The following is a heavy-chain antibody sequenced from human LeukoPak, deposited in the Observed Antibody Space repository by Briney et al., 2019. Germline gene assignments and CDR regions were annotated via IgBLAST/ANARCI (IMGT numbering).Heavy chain of an antibody. CDR3: ARGRGPYGSGRNWFDP. D-gene: IGHD3-10*01. V-gene: IGHV1-8*01. CDR1: GYTFTSYD. CDR2: MNPNSGNT. Sequence: ASVKVSCKASGYTFTSYDINRVRQATGQGLEWMGWMNPNSGNTGYAQKFQGRVTMTRNTSISTAYMELSSLRSEDTAVYYCARGRGPYGSGRNWFDPWGQGTLVTVSS. J-gene: IGHJ5*02.